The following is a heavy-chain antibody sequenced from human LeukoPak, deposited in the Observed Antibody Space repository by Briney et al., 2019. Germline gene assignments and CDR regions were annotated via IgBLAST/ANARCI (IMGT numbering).Heavy chain of an antibody. V-gene: IGHV1-2*06. Sequence: ASVKVSCKASGYTSTGYYMHWVRQAPGQGLEWMGRINPNSGGTNYAQKFQGRVTMTRDTSISTACMELCRLRSDDTAVYYCARGESIAAHYYFDYWGQGTLVTVSS. CDR1: GYTSTGYY. CDR2: INPNSGGT. CDR3: ARGESIAAHYYFDY. J-gene: IGHJ4*02. D-gene: IGHD6-6*01.